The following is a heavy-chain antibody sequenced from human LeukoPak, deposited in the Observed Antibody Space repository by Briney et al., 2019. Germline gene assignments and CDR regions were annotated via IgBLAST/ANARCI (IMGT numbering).Heavy chain of an antibody. D-gene: IGHD3-10*01. V-gene: IGHV4-34*01. CDR3: ARVVLRVTMVRGAPGRGYLDY. J-gene: IGHJ4*02. CDR2: INHSGST. Sequence: PSETLSLTCAVYGGSFSGYYWSWIRQPPGKGLEWIGEINHSGSTNYNPSLKSRVTISVDTSKNQFSLKLSSVTAADTAVYYCARVVLRVTMVRGAPGRGYLDYWGQGTLVTVSS. CDR1: GGSFSGYY.